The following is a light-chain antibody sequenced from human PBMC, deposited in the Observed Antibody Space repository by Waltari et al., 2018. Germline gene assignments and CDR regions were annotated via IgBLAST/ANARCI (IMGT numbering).Light chain of an antibody. CDR1: QSISKY. CDR3: QHYVSLPAT. J-gene: IGKJ1*01. V-gene: IGKV3-20*01. Sequence: EIVLTQSPDTLSFSPGESATLSCRASQSISKYLAWYQQKPGQAPRLLIYHASSRSTGIPDRFSGSGCGTDFSLTISRLEPEDFAVYYCQHYVSLPATFGQGTKLEIK. CDR2: HAS.